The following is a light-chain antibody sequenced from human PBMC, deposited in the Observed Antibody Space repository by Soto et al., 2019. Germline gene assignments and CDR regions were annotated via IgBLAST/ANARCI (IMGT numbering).Light chain of an antibody. V-gene: IGKV3-11*01. Sequence: EIVLTQSPATLSLSPGERATLACRASQSVSSYLAWLQQKPGQAPRLLIYDASKRATGIPARFSGSGFGTDFSLTISSLEPEDFAVYYCLQRTNWLWTLGQGTKVEIK. CDR1: QSVSSY. J-gene: IGKJ1*01. CDR3: LQRTNWLWT. CDR2: DAS.